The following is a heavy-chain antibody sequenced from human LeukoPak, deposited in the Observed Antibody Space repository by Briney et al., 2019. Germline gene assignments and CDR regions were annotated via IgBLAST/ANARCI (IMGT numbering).Heavy chain of an antibody. D-gene: IGHD3-9*01. CDR2: ISYDGSNK. CDR3: ARLATGYFDFGAFDI. Sequence: PGTSLRLSCAASGFTFSSYAMHWVRQAPGKGLEWVAVISYDGSNKYYADSVKGRFTISRDNSKNTLYLQMNSLRAEDTAVYYCARLATGYFDFGAFDIWGQGTMVTVSS. J-gene: IGHJ3*02. CDR1: GFTFSSYA. V-gene: IGHV3-30-3*01.